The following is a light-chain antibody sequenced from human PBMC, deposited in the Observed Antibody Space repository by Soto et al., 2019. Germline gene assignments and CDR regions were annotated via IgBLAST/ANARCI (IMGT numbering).Light chain of an antibody. Sequence: QSALTQPRSVSGSPGQTVTISCTGTSRDVGSYNYVSWYQQYPGKAPKLIIYDVSRRPSGVPDRFSGSKYGSTASLTTSRVEAGDEADYYCQVWDTTNPVIFGGGTKVTV. CDR2: DVS. J-gene: IGLJ2*01. CDR3: QVWDTTNPVI. V-gene: IGLV2-11*01. CDR1: SRDVGSYNY.